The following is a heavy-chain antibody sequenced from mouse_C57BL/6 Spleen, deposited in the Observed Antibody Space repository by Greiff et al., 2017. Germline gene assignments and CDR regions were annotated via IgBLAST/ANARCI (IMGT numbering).Heavy chain of an antibody. J-gene: IGHJ1*03. CDR1: GYTFTDYY. Sequence: VQLQQSGPELVKPGASVKISCKASGYTFTDYYMNWVKQSHGKSLEWIGDINPNNGGTSYNQKFKGKATLTVDKSSSTAYMELRSLTSEDSAVYYCAPASNYYGSSRSYWYFDVWGTGTTVTVSS. CDR3: APASNYYGSSRSYWYFDV. V-gene: IGHV1-26*01. CDR2: INPNNGGT. D-gene: IGHD1-1*01.